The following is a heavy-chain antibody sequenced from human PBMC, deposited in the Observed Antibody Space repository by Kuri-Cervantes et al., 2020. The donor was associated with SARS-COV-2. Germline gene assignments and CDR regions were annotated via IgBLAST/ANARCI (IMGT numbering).Heavy chain of an antibody. Sequence: GESLKISCAASGFTVSSNYMGGVRQAPGKGLEWVSVIYSGGSTYYADSVKGRFTISRDNSKNTLYLQMNSLRAEDTAVYYCAREVRTVGYYYYMDVWGKGTTVTVSS. CDR1: GFTVSSNY. CDR2: IYSGGST. D-gene: IGHD4-23*01. J-gene: IGHJ6*03. CDR3: AREVRTVGYYYYMDV. V-gene: IGHV3-53*01.